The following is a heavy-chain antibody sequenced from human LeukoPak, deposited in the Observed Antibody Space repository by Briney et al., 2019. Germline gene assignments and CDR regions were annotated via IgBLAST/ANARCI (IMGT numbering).Heavy chain of an antibody. V-gene: IGHV4-61*02. CDR1: GGSVSRGYYY. CDR2: IYTDGSS. Sequence: SETLSLTCTVSGGSVSRGYYYWSWIQQPAGERLEWIGRIYTDGSSYYNPSLKSRVTISLDTSKNHFSLKLTSVTAADTAVYYCAKEAVSGPFHYWGQGTLVTVSS. CDR3: AKEAVSGPFHY. J-gene: IGHJ4*02. D-gene: IGHD6-19*01.